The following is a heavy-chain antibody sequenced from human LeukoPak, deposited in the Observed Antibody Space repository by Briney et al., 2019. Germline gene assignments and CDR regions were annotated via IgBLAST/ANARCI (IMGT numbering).Heavy chain of an antibody. J-gene: IGHJ6*03. CDR2: ISSSGSTI. V-gene: IGHV3-11*01. D-gene: IGHD2-21*01. Sequence: GGSLRLSCAASGFTFSDYYMSWIRQAPGKGLEWVSYISSSGSTIYYADSVKGRFTISRDNSKNTLYLQMNSLRAEDTAVYYCAKAPLYSHYYYYYMDVWGKGTTVTVSS. CDR3: AKAPLYSHYYYYYMDV. CDR1: GFTFSDYY.